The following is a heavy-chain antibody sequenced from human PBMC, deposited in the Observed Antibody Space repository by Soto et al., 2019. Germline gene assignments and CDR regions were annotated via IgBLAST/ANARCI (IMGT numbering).Heavy chain of an antibody. V-gene: IGHV4-61*01. CDR3: ARGAGNSYYAYQFDP. J-gene: IGHJ5*02. Sequence: SETLSLTCAVSGDSVTSVNYFWTRIRQPPGGGLEWIGYISNSGISKYNPSLKSRVAMSQDTSKNQFSLNLHSVTAADTAVYFCARGAGNSYYAYQFDPWGQGALVTVSS. CDR1: GDSVTSVNYF. CDR2: ISNSGIS. D-gene: IGHD3-3*01.